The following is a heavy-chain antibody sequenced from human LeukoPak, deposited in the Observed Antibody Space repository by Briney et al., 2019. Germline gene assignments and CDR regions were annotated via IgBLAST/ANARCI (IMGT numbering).Heavy chain of an antibody. V-gene: IGHV3-21*01. J-gene: IGHJ4*02. Sequence: GGSLRLSCAASGFTFSSYSVNWVRQAPGKGLEWVSSISSSSSYIYYADSVKGRFTISRDNAKNSLYLQMNSLRAEDTAVYYCAREEVKGYCSGGSCYSTSGGLYYFDYWGQGTLVTVSS. CDR3: AREEVKGYCSGGSCYSTSGGLYYFDY. D-gene: IGHD2-15*01. CDR2: ISSSSSYI. CDR1: GFTFSSYS.